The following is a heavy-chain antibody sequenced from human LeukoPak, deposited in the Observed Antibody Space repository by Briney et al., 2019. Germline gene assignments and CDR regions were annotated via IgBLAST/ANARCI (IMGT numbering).Heavy chain of an antibody. CDR1: GFTFSNAW. V-gene: IGHV3-15*01. J-gene: IGHJ4*02. Sequence: PGGSLRLSCAASGFTFSNAWMSWVRQAPGKGLEWVGRIKSKTDGGTTDYAAPVKGRFTISRDDSKNTLYLQMNSLKTEDTAVYYCTTDYGDYQSYYFDYWGQGTLVTVSS. CDR3: TTDYGDYQSYYFDY. D-gene: IGHD4-17*01. CDR2: IKSKTDGGTT.